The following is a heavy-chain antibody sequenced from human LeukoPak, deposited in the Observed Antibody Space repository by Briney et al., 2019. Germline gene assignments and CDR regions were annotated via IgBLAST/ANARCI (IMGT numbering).Heavy chain of an antibody. D-gene: IGHD2-21*01. CDR2: ISSNGGST. J-gene: IGHJ3*02. Sequence: GGSLRLSCAASGFTFSSYAMHWVRQAPGKGLEYVSAISSNGGSTYYANSVKGRFTISRDNSKNTLYLQMGSLRAEDMAVYYCAREGVAQAFDIWGQGTMVTVSS. CDR3: AREGVAQAFDI. CDR1: GFTFSSYA. V-gene: IGHV3-64*01.